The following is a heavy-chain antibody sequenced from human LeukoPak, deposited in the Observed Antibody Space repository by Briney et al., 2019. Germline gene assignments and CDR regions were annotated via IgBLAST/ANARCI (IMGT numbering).Heavy chain of an antibody. CDR3: ARDRPYYDFWSGYLPVD. D-gene: IGHD3-3*01. V-gene: IGHV3-53*01. CDR1: GFTFSSYA. CDR2: IYSGGST. Sequence: GGSLRLSCAASGFTFSSYAMSWVRQAPGRGLEWVSVIYSGGSTYYADSVKSRFTISRDNSKNTLYLQMNSLRAEDTAVYYCARDRPYYDFWSGYLPVDWGQGTLVTVSS. J-gene: IGHJ4*02.